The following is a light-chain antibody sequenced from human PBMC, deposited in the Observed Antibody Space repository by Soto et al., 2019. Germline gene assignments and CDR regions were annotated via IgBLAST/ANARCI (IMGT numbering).Light chain of an antibody. Sequence: EIVLTQSPATLSLSPGERATLSCRASQSVGSYLAWYQQKPGQAPRLLIYDASNRATGIPARFSGSGSGTDFILTIRSLEPEDFAVYYCQQRSNWPLTFGGGTTVDIK. J-gene: IGKJ4*01. CDR1: QSVGSY. CDR3: QQRSNWPLT. V-gene: IGKV3-11*01. CDR2: DAS.